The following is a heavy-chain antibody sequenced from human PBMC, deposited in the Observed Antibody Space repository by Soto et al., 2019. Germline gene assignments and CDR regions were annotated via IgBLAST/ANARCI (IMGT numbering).Heavy chain of an antibody. V-gene: IGHV3-21*01. CDR1: GFTFSSYS. D-gene: IGHD5-18*01. J-gene: IGHJ4*02. Sequence: EVQLVESGGGLVKPGGSLRLSCAASGFTFSSYSMNWVRQAPGKGLEWVSSISSSSSYIYYADSVKGRFTISRDNAKNSLYLQMNSLRAEDTAVYYCARVEDTAMASGAPADYWGQGTLVTVSS. CDR2: ISSSSSYI. CDR3: ARVEDTAMASGAPADY.